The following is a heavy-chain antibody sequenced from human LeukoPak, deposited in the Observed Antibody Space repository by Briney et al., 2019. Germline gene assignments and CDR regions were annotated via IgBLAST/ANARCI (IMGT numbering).Heavy chain of an antibody. CDR3: ARQAGPYCTGTSCYLDY. J-gene: IGHJ4*02. Sequence: PSETLSLTCTVSGGSISSYYWSWIRQPPGKGLEWIGYIYYSGSTNYNPSLKSRVTISVDTSKTQFSLRLSSVTAADTAVYYCARQAGPYCTGTSCYLDYWGQGTLVTASS. CDR2: IYYSGST. V-gene: IGHV4-59*08. CDR1: GGSISSYY. D-gene: IGHD2-2*01.